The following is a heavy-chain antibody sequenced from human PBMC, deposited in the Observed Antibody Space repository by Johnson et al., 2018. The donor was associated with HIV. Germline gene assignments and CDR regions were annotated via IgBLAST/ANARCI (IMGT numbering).Heavy chain of an antibody. CDR2: ISYDGSNK. D-gene: IGHD6-6*01. Sequence: QMQLVESGGGVVQPGRSLRLSCAASGFTFSSYAMHWVRQAPGKGLEWVAVISYDGSNKYYADSVKGRFTISRDNSKNTLYLQMNSLRAEDTALYYCAKGGIATRFFDIWGQGTMVTVSS. V-gene: IGHV3-30*04. CDR3: AKGGIATRFFDI. J-gene: IGHJ3*02. CDR1: GFTFSSYA.